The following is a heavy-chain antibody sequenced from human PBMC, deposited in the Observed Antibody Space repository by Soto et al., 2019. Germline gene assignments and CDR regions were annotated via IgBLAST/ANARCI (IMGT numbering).Heavy chain of an antibody. D-gene: IGHD3-22*01. CDR1: GGSISSSSYY. J-gene: IGHJ4*02. V-gene: IGHV4-39*01. CDR3: ARHYYDTLGY. CDR2: IYYSGST. Sequence: PSETLTLTCTVSGGSISSSSYYWGWIRQPPGKGLEWIGSIYYSGSTYYNPSLKSRVTISVDTSKNQFSLKLSSVTAADTAVYYCARHYYDTLGYWGQGTLVTVSS.